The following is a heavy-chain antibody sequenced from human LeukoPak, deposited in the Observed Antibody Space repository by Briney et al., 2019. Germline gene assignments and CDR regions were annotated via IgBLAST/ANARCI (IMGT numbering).Heavy chain of an antibody. J-gene: IGHJ4*02. CDR3: AREVPTMVRGVIIAYYFDY. D-gene: IGHD3-10*01. CDR1: GGSFSGYY. CDR2: INHSGST. Sequence: SETLSLTCAVYGGSFSGYYWSWIRQPPGKGLEWIGEINHSGSTNYNPSLKSRVTISVDTSKNQFSLKLSSVTAADTAVYYCAREVPTMVRGVIIAYYFDYWGQGTLVTVSS. V-gene: IGHV4-34*01.